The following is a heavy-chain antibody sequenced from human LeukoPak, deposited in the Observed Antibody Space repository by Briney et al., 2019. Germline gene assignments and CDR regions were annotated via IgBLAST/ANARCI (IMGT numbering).Heavy chain of an antibody. CDR1: GGTFSSYA. CDR2: IIPILGIA. D-gene: IGHD3-10*01. CDR3: ARTTMVRGASPNFDY. V-gene: IGHV1-69*04. J-gene: IGHJ4*02. Sequence: SVKVSCKASGGTFSSYAISWVRQAPGQGLEWMGRIIPILGIANYAQKFQGRVTINADKSTSTAYMELSSLRSEDTAVYYCARTTMVRGASPNFDYWGQGTLVTVSS.